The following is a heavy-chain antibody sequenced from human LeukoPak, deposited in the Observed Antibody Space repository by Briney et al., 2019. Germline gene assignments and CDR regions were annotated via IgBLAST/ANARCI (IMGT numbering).Heavy chain of an antibody. J-gene: IGHJ5*02. CDR3: ARNPGYSYAWFDP. V-gene: IGHV4-39*06. Sequence: PSETLSLTCTVSGGSISSSSYYWGWIRQPPGKGLEWIGSIYYSGSTYYNPSLKSRVTISVDTSKNQFPLKLSSVTAADTAVYYCARNPGYSYAWFDPWGQGTLVTVSS. CDR2: IYYSGST. CDR1: GGSISSSSYY. D-gene: IGHD5-18*01.